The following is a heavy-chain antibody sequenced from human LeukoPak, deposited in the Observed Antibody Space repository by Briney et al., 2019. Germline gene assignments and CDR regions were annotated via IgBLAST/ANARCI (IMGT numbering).Heavy chain of an antibody. Sequence: GGSLRLSCAASGFTFSSYWMSWVRQAPGKGLEWVANIKQDGSGKYYVDSVKGRFTISRDNAKNSLYLQMNSLRAEDTAVYYCARGYVLRFLEWFDYWGQGTLVTVSS. J-gene: IGHJ5*01. CDR3: ARGYVLRFLEWFDY. CDR2: IKQDGSGK. V-gene: IGHV3-7*04. D-gene: IGHD3-3*01. CDR1: GFTFSSYW.